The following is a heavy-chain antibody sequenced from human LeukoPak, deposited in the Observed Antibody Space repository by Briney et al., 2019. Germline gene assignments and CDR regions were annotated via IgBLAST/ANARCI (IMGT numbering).Heavy chain of an antibody. J-gene: IGHJ3*02. Sequence: GGSLRLSCAASGFTFSSYAMHWVRQAPGKGLEWVAVISYDGSNKYYADSVKGRFTISRDNSKNTLYLQMNSLRAEDTAVYYCANDRSGAFDIWGQGTMVTVSS. CDR1: GFTFSSYA. CDR3: ANDRSGAFDI. V-gene: IGHV3-30-3*02. CDR2: ISYDGSNK.